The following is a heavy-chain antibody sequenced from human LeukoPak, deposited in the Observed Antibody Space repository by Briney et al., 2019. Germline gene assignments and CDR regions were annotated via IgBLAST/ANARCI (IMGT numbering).Heavy chain of an antibody. V-gene: IGHV3-21*01. Sequence: GGSLRLSCAASGITFRSYSMNWVRQAPGKGLEWVSSISSSSSYIYYADSVKGRFTISRDNAKNSLYLQMNSLRAEDTAVYYCARDEYDILTDYDYWGQGILVTVSS. CDR2: ISSSSSYI. CDR3: ARDEYDILTDYDY. J-gene: IGHJ4*02. D-gene: IGHD3-9*01. CDR1: GITFRSYS.